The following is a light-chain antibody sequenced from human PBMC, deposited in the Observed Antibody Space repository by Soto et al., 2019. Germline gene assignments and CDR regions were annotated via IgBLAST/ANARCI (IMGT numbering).Light chain of an antibody. CDR2: GAS. V-gene: IGKV3-15*01. Sequence: EIVLTQSPGTLSLSPGERVTLSCRASQSVSDKLAWYQQKPGQAPRLLIYGASTRATGIPARFSGSGSGTEFTLTISSLQSEDFAVYYCQQYNNWPRTFGQGTKV. CDR1: QSVSDK. J-gene: IGKJ1*01. CDR3: QQYNNWPRT.